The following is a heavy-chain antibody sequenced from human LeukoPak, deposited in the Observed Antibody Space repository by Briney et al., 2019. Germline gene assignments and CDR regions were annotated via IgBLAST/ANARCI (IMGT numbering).Heavy chain of an antibody. V-gene: IGHV3-30*04. CDR1: GFTFSSYA. CDR3: ARETPPSVVTTDYYYYGMDA. CDR2: ISYDGSNK. D-gene: IGHD2-21*02. Sequence: GGSLRLSCAASGFTFSSYAMHWVRQAPGKGLEWVAVISYDGSNKYYADSVKGRFTISRDNSKNTLYLQMNSLRAEDTAVYYCARETPPSVVTTDYYYYGMDAWGQGTTVTVSS. J-gene: IGHJ6*02.